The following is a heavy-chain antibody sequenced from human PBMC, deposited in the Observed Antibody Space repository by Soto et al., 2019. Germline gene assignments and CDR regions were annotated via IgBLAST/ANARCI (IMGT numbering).Heavy chain of an antibody. V-gene: IGHV3-9*01. D-gene: IGHD2-15*01. CDR2: ISWNSARI. CDR3: VKEIAARIH. CDR1: GFTFNDHA. J-gene: IGHJ4*02. Sequence: EVQLVESGGHLVQPGRSLRLSCAASGFTFNDHAMHWVRQAPGKGLEWVPGISWNSARITYADSVKGRFTISRDNDKNSLYLQMNGLRDDDTALYFCVKEIAARIHWGQGTLVTVSS.